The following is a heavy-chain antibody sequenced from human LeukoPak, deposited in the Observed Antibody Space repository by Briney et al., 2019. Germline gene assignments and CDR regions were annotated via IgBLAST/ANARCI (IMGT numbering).Heavy chain of an antibody. D-gene: IGHD1-26*01. Sequence: MGCINTNSGGTNYAQKFQGRVTMTRDTSISTAYMELSRLRSDDTAVYYCARERWEPHDAFDIWGQGTMVTVSS. J-gene: IGHJ3*02. CDR3: ARERWEPHDAFDI. CDR2: INTNSGGT. V-gene: IGHV1-2*02.